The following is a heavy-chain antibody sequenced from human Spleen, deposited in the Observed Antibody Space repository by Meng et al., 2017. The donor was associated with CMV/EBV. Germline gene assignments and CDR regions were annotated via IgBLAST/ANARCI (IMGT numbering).Heavy chain of an antibody. CDR2: ISSGSNFI. CDR3: VRVYYGESVDYFDY. J-gene: IGHJ4*02. D-gene: IGHD4-17*01. Sequence: GESLKISCAASGFTFNNYSMNWVRQAPGKGLEWVSSISSGSNFIYYADSMKGRFTISRDNAKNSLFLQMNSLRVEDTAVYYCVRVYYGESVDYFDYWGQGTLVTVSS. CDR1: GFTFNNYS. V-gene: IGHV3-21*01.